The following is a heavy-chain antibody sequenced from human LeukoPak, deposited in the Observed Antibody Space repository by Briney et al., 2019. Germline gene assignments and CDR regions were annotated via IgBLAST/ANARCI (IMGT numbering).Heavy chain of an antibody. CDR1: GGSLTKYY. CDR2: VFYSGTT. J-gene: IGHJ5*02. V-gene: IGHV4-59*12. Sequence: SETLSLTCTVSGGSLTKYYWSWIRQPPGKGLEWIGFVFYSGTTHYNPSLKSRVTLSVDTSKNQFSLTLTSVTAADTAVYYCARGQGATVPQVGKNWFDPWGQGTRVIVSS. D-gene: IGHD1-26*01. CDR3: ARGQGATVPQVGKNWFDP.